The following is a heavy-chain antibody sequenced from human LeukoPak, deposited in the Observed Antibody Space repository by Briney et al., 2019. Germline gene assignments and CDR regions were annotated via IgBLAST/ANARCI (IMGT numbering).Heavy chain of an antibody. CDR2: IYYSGST. CDR1: GGSISSGDYY. Sequence: PSETLSLTCTVSGGSISSGDYYWSWIRQPPGKGLEWIGYIYYSGSTYYNPSLKSRVTISVDTSKNQFSLKLSSVTAADTAVYYCASSFGELRLFDYWGQGTLVTVSS. J-gene: IGHJ4*02. D-gene: IGHD3-10*01. CDR3: ASSFGELRLFDY. V-gene: IGHV4-30-4*01.